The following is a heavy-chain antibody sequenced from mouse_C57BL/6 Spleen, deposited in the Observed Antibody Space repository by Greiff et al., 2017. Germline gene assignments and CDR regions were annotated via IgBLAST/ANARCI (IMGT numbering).Heavy chain of an antibody. J-gene: IGHJ2*01. CDR2: INPNNGGT. CDR1: GYTFTDYN. V-gene: IGHV1-18*01. Sequence: VQLQQSGPELVKPGASVKIPCKASGYTFTDYNMDWVKQSHGKSLEWIGDINPNNGGTIYTQKFKGKATLTVDKSSSTAYMELRSLTSEDTAVYYCASGDYCSHYFDYWGQGTTLTVSS. CDR3: ASGDYCSHYFDY. D-gene: IGHD1-1*01.